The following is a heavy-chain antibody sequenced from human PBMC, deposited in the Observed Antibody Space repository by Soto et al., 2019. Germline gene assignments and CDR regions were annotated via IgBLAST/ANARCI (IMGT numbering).Heavy chain of an antibody. CDR2: VNDNWGS. Sequence: SETLSLTCTVSGGSISSYYWSWIRQTPEKGLEWIGYVNDNWGSNYNPSLKSRVAISLDTSKNQFSLKLTSVTAVDTAVYYCARNMDAWSSLPFDIWGQGTMVTVSS. J-gene: IGHJ3*02. CDR3: ARNMDAWSSLPFDI. CDR1: GGSISSYY. D-gene: IGHD2-8*02. V-gene: IGHV4-59*12.